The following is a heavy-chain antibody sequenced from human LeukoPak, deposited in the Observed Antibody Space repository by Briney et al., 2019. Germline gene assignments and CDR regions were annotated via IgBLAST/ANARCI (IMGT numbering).Heavy chain of an antibody. CDR2: IRYDGNSK. V-gene: IGHV3-30*02. CDR3: AKGGGYSDENYYYMDV. D-gene: IGHD5-18*01. Sequence: QAAGSLTLSCAASGFTFSSYGMHWVRQAPDKGLEWVAFIRYDGNSKDYADSVKGRFTISRDNSKNTLYLQMNSLRGEDTALYYSAKGGGYSDENYYYMDVWGKGTTVTVSS. CDR1: GFTFSSYG. J-gene: IGHJ6*03.